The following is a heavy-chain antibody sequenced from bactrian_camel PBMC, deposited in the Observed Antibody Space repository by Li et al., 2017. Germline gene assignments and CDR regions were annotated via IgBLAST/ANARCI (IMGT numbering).Heavy chain of an antibody. D-gene: IGHD5*01. CDR1: GHTYSRNC. Sequence: HVQLVESGGGSVQPGGSLRLSCGASGHTYSRNCMAWFRQVPGKEREGIASIDIDHTTSYAASVKGRFTISQDNATNTVYLQMNSLKPEDTAMYYCAARVGWCGGDIPFAGSGAFPYRGQGTQVTVS. CDR2: IDIDHTT. CDR3: AARVGWCGGDIPFAGSGAFPY. V-gene: IGHV3S53*01. J-gene: IGHJ4*01.